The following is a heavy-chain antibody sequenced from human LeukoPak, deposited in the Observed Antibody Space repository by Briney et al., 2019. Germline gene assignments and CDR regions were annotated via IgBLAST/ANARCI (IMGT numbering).Heavy chain of an antibody. CDR1: GYTFTSYG. Sequence: ASVKVSCKASGYTFTSYGISWVRQAPGQGLEWMGWISAYNGNTNYAQKLQGRVTMTTDTSTSTAYMELRSLRSDDTAVYYCARRVAAAGTYYYYMDVWGKGTTVTVSS. CDR2: ISAYNGNT. D-gene: IGHD6-13*01. J-gene: IGHJ6*03. CDR3: ARRVAAAGTYYYYMDV. V-gene: IGHV1-18*01.